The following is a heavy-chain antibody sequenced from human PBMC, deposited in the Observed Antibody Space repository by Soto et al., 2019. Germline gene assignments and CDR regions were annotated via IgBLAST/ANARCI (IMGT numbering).Heavy chain of an antibody. J-gene: IGHJ6*02. CDR3: ARDRYYDSSGYYYDIYNYYGMEV. CDR1: GFTFSSYG. CDR2: IGTAGDT. Sequence: GGSLRLSCAASGFTFSSYGMHWVRQATGKGLEWVSAIGTAGDTYYPGSVKGRFTISRENAKNSLYLQMNSLRAGDTGVYYCARDRYYDSSGYYYDIYNYYGMEVWGQGTTVTVSS. V-gene: IGHV3-13*01. D-gene: IGHD3-22*01.